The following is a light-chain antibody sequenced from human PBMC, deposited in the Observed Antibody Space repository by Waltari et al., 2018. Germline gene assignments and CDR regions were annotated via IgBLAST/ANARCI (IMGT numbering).Light chain of an antibody. V-gene: IGLV2-11*01. CDR1: RSDVGAYDY. CDR3: CSYAGRYTNYV. CDR2: DVT. J-gene: IGLJ1*01. Sequence: QSALTQPRSVSGSPGQSVTISCPGTRSDVGAYDYVSWYQHRPGKAPNLLIYDVTERPSGVPDRFSGSKSDNKASLTISGLQADDEADYYCCSYAGRYTNYVFGSGTKVTVL.